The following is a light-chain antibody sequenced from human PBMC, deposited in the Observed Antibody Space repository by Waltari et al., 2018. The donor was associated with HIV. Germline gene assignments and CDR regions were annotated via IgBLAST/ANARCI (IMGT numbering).Light chain of an antibody. V-gene: IGLV1-51*01. CDR1: SPNIWDNY. J-gene: IGLJ3*02. Sequence: QSVLTQPPSVSAAPGQQVTISCSGSSPNIWDNYVSWYQQLPGTAPKLLIYDNNKRPSGIPDRFSGSKSGTSATLGITGLQTGDEADYYCGTWDSSLWVFGGGTKLTVL. CDR2: DNN. CDR3: GTWDSSLWV.